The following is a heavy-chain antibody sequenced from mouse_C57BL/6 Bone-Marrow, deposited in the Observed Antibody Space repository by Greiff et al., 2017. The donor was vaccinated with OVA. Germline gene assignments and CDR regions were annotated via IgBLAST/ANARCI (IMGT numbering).Heavy chain of an antibody. Sequence: EVNLVESGGGLVKPGGSLKLSCAASGFTFSSYAMSWVRQTPEKRLEWVATISDGGSYTYYPDNVKGRFTISRDNAKNNLYLQMSHLKSEDTAMYYCARKPYYSNPYYFDYWGQGTTLTVSS. D-gene: IGHD2-5*01. CDR2: ISDGGSYT. CDR1: GFTFSSYA. CDR3: ARKPYYSNPYYFDY. J-gene: IGHJ2*01. V-gene: IGHV5-4*03.